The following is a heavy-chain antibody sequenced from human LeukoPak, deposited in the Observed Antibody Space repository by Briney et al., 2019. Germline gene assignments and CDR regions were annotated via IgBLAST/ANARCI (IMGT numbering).Heavy chain of an antibody. J-gene: IGHJ5*02. Sequence: SEALSLTCTVSGGSISSYYWSWIRQPPGKGLEWIGYIYYSGSTNYNPSLKGRVTISVDTSKNQFSLKLSSVTAADTAVYYCARAEWELLDPWGQGTLVTVSS. V-gene: IGHV4-59*01. D-gene: IGHD1-26*01. CDR2: IYYSGST. CDR3: ARAEWELLDP. CDR1: GGSISSYY.